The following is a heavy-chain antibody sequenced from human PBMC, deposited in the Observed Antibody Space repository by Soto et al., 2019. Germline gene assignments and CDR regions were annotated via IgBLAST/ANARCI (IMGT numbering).Heavy chain of an antibody. D-gene: IGHD2-2*01. CDR1: GYTFTSYD. CDR2: MNPNSGNT. Sequence: ASVKVSCKASGYTFTSYDINWVRQATGQGLEWMGWMNPNSGNTGYAQKFQGRVTMTRNTSISTAYMELSSLRSEDTAVYYCARGPGYCSSTSCYAVWLVLDYWGQGTLVTVSS. CDR3: ARGPGYCSSTSCYAVWLVLDY. V-gene: IGHV1-8*01. J-gene: IGHJ4*02.